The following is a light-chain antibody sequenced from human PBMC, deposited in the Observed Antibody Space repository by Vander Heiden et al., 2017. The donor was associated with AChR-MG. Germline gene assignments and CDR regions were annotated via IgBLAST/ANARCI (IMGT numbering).Light chain of an antibody. Sequence: EIVMTQSPDTLAVSPGERATLSCRASQSIAGNLAWYQHKPGQAPRLLFYGASTRATGFPARFSGSGSGTEFTLTIDSLQSGDFAVYYCQHESSWPITFGQGTRLDIK. CDR1: QSIAGN. J-gene: IGKJ5*01. CDR2: GAS. V-gene: IGKV3-15*01. CDR3: QHESSWPIT.